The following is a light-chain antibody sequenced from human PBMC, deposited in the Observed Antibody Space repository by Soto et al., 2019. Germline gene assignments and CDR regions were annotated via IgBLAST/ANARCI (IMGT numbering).Light chain of an antibody. CDR1: QGISTY. CDR3: PSYGSSVT. V-gene: IGKV1-39*02. Sequence: DIQMTQSPSSLSASVGDRVNIACRASQGISTYLNFYQQKPGKAPNLLIYAASSLQSGAQSRFSGRGSGTDFTLTISRLQPEDFAVYYRPSYGSSVTFAGGT. J-gene: IGKJ4*01. CDR2: AAS.